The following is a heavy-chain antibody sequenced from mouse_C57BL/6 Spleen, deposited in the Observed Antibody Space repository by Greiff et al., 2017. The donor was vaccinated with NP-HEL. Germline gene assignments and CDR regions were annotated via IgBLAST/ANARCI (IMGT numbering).Heavy chain of an antibody. CDR1: GYTFTSYW. CDR3: ARGGDWAAWFAY. V-gene: IGHV1-64*01. J-gene: IGHJ3*01. CDR2: IHPNSGST. D-gene: IGHD4-1*01. Sequence: LQQSGAELVKPGASVKLSCKASGYTFTSYWMHWVKQRPGQGLEWIGMIHPNSGSTNYNEKFKSKATLTVDKSSSTAYMQLSSLTSEDSAVYYCARGGDWAAWFAYWGQGTLVTVSA.